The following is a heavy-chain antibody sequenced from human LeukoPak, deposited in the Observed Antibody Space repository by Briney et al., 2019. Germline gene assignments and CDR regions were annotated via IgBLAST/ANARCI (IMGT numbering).Heavy chain of an antibody. V-gene: IGHV4-30-4*08. CDR1: GGSISSGDYY. CDR2: IYYSGST. D-gene: IGHD3-16*02. Sequence: PSETLSLTCTVSGGSISSGDYYWSWIRQPPGKGLEWIGYIYYSGSTYYNPSLKSRVTISVDTSKNQFSLKLSSVTAADTAVYYCARAEGEAFGGVIVARQPFDYWGQGTLVTVSS. CDR3: ARAEGEAFGGVIVARQPFDY. J-gene: IGHJ4*02.